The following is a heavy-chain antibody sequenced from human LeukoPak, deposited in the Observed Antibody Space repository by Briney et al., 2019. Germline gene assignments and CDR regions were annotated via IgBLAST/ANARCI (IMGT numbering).Heavy chain of an antibody. CDR2: VDFLGST. Sequence: PSETLSLTCGVSGGSISSTNWWTWVRQPPGKGLEWLGEVDFLGSTNYNPSLGSRVTISIDKSENHVSLKLTSVTAADTAVYYCAREGGPFRPLDYSGQGTLVTVSS. CDR1: GGSISSTNW. CDR3: AREGGPFRPLDY. J-gene: IGHJ4*02. D-gene: IGHD2/OR15-2a*01. V-gene: IGHV4-4*02.